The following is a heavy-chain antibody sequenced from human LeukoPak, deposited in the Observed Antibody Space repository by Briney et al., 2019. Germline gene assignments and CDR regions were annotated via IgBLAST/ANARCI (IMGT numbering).Heavy chain of an antibody. CDR1: GGSISSGDYY. J-gene: IGHJ5*02. CDR2: IYYSGST. CDR3: ARTYCYDSTNNWFDP. Sequence: PSETPSLTCTVSGGSISSGDYYWSWIRQPPGKGLEWIGYIYYSGSTYYNPSLKSRVTISVDTSKNQFSLKLSSVTAADTAVYYCARTYCYDSTNNWFDPWGQGTLVTVSS. V-gene: IGHV4-30-4*08. D-gene: IGHD3-22*01.